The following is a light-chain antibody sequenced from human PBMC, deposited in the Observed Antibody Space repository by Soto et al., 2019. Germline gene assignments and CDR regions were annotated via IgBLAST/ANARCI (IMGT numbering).Light chain of an antibody. V-gene: IGLV3-21*02. J-gene: IGLJ1*01. CDR2: DDS. Sequence: SYELTQPPSVSVAAGQTARITCGGNNIGSKSVHWYQQKPGQAPVLVVYDDSDRPSGIPERFSGSNSGNTATLTISRVEAGDEADYYCQVWDSSSDHRYVFGTGTKVTLL. CDR1: NIGSKS. CDR3: QVWDSSSDHRYV.